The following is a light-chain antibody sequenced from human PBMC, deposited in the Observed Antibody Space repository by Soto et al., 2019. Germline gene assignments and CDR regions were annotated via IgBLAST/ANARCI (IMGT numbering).Light chain of an antibody. Sequence: DIPMTQSPSTLSASVGDRVTITCRASQSISSWLAWDQQKPGKAPKLLIYDASSLDSGVPSRFSGSGSGTEFTLTISSLQPDDFATYYCQQYNSYSERTFGQGTKVEIK. CDR1: QSISSW. CDR2: DAS. CDR3: QQYNSYSERT. J-gene: IGKJ1*01. V-gene: IGKV1-5*01.